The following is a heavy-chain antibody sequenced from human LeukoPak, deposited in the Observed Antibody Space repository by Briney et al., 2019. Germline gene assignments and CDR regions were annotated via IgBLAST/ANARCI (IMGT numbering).Heavy chain of an antibody. Sequence: QPGGSLRLSCAASGFTFSSYAMSWVRQAPGKGLEWVSAISGSGGSTYYADSVKGRFTISRDNSKNTLYLQMNSLRAEDTAVYYCAKGDITMIVVVTDTFDYWGQGTLVTVSS. V-gene: IGHV3-23*01. D-gene: IGHD3-22*01. J-gene: IGHJ4*02. CDR2: ISGSGGST. CDR3: AKGDITMIVVVTDTFDY. CDR1: GFTFSSYA.